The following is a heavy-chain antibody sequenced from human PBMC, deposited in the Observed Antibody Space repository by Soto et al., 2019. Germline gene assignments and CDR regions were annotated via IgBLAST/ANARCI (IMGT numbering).Heavy chain of an antibody. J-gene: IGHJ4*02. Sequence: QVQLVQSGAEVKKPGSSVKVSCKASGGTFSSYAISWVRQAPGQGLEWMGGIIPIFGTANYAQNIQGRVTITADESTSPAYMELGSLRSEDTAVYYCARASDCSSTSCYYYYWGQGTLVTVSS. CDR1: GGTFSSYA. CDR2: IIPIFGTA. D-gene: IGHD2-2*01. V-gene: IGHV1-69*01. CDR3: ARASDCSSTSCYYYY.